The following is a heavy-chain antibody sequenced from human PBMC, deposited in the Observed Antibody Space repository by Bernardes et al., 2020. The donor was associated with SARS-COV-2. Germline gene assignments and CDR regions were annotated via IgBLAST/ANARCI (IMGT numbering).Heavy chain of an antibody. CDR2: ISANGDQS. CDR3: AKVVNSPVDY. V-gene: IGHV3-23*01. J-gene: IGHJ4*02. CDR1: GFTFSSLA. Sequence: GGSLRLSCAASGFTFSSLAMNWVRQAPGRGLEWVSTISANGDQSNYVDSVKGRFTVSRDNSGNMLYLQMNSLRAEDTAIYYCAKVVNSPVDYWGQGTLVTVSS. D-gene: IGHD2-15*01.